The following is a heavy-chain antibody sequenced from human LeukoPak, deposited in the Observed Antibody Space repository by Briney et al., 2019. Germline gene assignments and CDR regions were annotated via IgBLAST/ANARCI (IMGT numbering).Heavy chain of an antibody. J-gene: IGHJ4*02. D-gene: IGHD3-10*01. Sequence: PGGSLRLSCSASGLTFMHWVRQAPGKGLEYVSAITSIGGSTYYADSVKGRFTISRDNSKNTLYLQMSSLRPEDTAVYYCVKDDSYYYGSGSSNDWGQGTLVTVSS. CDR1: GLTF. V-gene: IGHV3-64D*06. CDR3: VKDDSYYYGSGSSND. CDR2: ITSIGGST.